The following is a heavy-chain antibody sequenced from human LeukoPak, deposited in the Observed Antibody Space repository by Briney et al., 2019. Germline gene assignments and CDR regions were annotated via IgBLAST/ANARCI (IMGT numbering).Heavy chain of an antibody. CDR3: AHSKTCYYDSSGYFCLYGMDG. Sequence: GGSLRLSCAASGFTFSNYGMNWVRQTPDKGLEWVASISSTSSYIYYTDSVRGRCTISRDNTKNSLYLQMTSLRVEDTAVYYCAHSKTCYYDSSGYFCLYGMDGWGQGTTVTVSS. CDR2: ISSTSSYI. J-gene: IGHJ6*02. CDR1: GFTFSNYG. V-gene: IGHV3-21*01. D-gene: IGHD3-22*01.